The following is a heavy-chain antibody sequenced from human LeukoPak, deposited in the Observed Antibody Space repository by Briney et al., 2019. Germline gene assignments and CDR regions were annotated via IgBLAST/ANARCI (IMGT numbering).Heavy chain of an antibody. CDR2: ISGSGGST. CDR1: GFTFSSYA. J-gene: IGHJ4*02. Sequence: GGSLRLSCAASGFTFSSYAMSWVRQAPGKGLEWVSAISGSGGSTYYADSAKGRFTISRDNSKNTLYLQMNSLRAEDTAVYYCAKDNYYDSSGYYFWDYWGQGTLVTVSS. V-gene: IGHV3-23*01. D-gene: IGHD3-22*01. CDR3: AKDNYYDSSGYYFWDY.